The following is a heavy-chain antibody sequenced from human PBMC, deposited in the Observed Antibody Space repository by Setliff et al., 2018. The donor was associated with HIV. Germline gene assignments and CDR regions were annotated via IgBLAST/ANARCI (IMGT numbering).Heavy chain of an antibody. CDR3: ARGARVHGYYYMDV. D-gene: IGHD1-26*01. J-gene: IGHJ6*03. Sequence: ASVKVSCKVYGYTLSESSIHWVRQAPGKGLEWMGYFDPQDGETVYAQKFQGRVTITADESTSTAYMELSSLRSEDTAVYYCARGARVHGYYYMDVWGKGTTVTVSS. CDR2: FDPQDGET. V-gene: IGHV1-24*01. CDR1: GYTLSESS.